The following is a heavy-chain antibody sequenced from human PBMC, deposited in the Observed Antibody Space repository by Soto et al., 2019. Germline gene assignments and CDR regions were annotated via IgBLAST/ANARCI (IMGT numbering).Heavy chain of an antibody. CDR1: GGSISSGGYY. V-gene: IGHV4-61*08. Sequence: SETLSLTCTVSGGSISSGGYYWSWIRQHPGKGLEWIGYIYYSGSTNYSPSLKSRVTISVDTSKNQFSLKLSSVTAAYTAVYYCARVLYYIQGVDVWGQGTTVTVSS. J-gene: IGHJ6*02. CDR2: IYYSGST. D-gene: IGHD2-8*01. CDR3: ARVLYYIQGVDV.